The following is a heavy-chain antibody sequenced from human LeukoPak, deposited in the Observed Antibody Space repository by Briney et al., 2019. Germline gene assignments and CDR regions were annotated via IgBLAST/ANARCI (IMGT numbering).Heavy chain of an antibody. D-gene: IGHD2-21*01. J-gene: IGHJ5*02. CDR2: INHSGST. CDR1: GGSFSGYY. CDR3: ARGRMCILWCASFDP. V-gene: IGHV4-34*01. Sequence: PSETLSLTCAVYGGSFSGYYWSWIRQPPGKGLEWIGEINHSGSTNYSRSLKSRVTISVDTSKNQFSLKLSSVTAADTAVYYCARGRMCILWCASFDPWGQGTLVTVSS.